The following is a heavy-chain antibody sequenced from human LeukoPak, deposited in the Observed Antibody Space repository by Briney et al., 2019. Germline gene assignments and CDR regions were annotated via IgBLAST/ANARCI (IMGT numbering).Heavy chain of an antibody. CDR3: ARQSGSYYDY. D-gene: IGHD1-26*01. CDR1: GYSINNSYY. J-gene: IGHJ4*03. Sequence: SETLSLTCAVSGYSINNSYYWGGIRQPPGKGLEWIANIYRSGTTYYNPSLKSRVTISIDTSKNQVSLRLTSVTAADTAVYYCARQSGSYYDYWGQGALVTVSS. CDR2: IYRSGTT. V-gene: IGHV4-38-2*01.